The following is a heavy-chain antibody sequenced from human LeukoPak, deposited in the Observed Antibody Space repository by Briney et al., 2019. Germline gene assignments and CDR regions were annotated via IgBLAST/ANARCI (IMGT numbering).Heavy chain of an antibody. Sequence: PSETLSLTCTVSGGSISSYYWSWIRQPPGKGLEWIGYIYYSGSTNYNPSLKSRVTISVDTSKNQFSLKLSSVTAADTAVYYCARSPPYGSGNDYWGQGTLVTVSS. J-gene: IGHJ4*02. CDR1: GGSISSYY. CDR2: IYYSGST. CDR3: ARSPPYGSGNDY. D-gene: IGHD3-10*01. V-gene: IGHV4-59*12.